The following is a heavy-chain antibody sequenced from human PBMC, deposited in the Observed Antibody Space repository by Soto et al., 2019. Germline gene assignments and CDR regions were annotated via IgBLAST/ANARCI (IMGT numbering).Heavy chain of an antibody. D-gene: IGHD2-2*01. CDR3: ERTGRCRSTSSNFTRFAP. Sequence: QVQLVQSGAEVKKPGSSVKVSCKASGGTVSSYTISWVRQAPGQGLEWMGRIIPILGIANYAQKFQGSVTVTADKSLSTGYRELSGRSYEYTAVYYCERTGRCRSTSSNFTRFAPWGKGTLASVSS. V-gene: IGHV1-69*02. CDR2: IIPILGIA. CDR1: GGTVSSYT. J-gene: IGHJ5*02.